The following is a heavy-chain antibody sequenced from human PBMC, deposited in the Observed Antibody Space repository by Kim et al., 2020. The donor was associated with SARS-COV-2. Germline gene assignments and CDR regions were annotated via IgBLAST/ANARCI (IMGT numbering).Heavy chain of an antibody. J-gene: IGHJ4*02. Sequence: GGSLRLSCAASGFTFSSYSMNWVRQAPGKGLEWVSYISSSSSTIYYADSVKGRFTISRDNAKNSLYLQMNSLRDEDTAVYYCARDPSLWFGELWYFDYWGQGTLVTVSS. D-gene: IGHD3-10*01. CDR3: ARDPSLWFGELWYFDY. CDR1: GFTFSSYS. V-gene: IGHV3-48*02. CDR2: ISSSSSTI.